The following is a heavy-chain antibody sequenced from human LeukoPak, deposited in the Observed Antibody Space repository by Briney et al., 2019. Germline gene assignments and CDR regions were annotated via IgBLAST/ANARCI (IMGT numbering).Heavy chain of an antibody. CDR2: IYYSGST. CDR3: ARAYSSSWHFDY. V-gene: IGHV4-31*03. Sequence: SQTLSLTCTVSGGSISSGGYYWSWIRQHPGKGLEWIGYIYYSGSTYYNPSLKSRVTISVDTSKNQFSLKLSSVTAADTAVYYCARAYSSSWHFDYWGQGTLVSVSS. J-gene: IGHJ4*02. CDR1: GGSISSGGYY. D-gene: IGHD6-13*01.